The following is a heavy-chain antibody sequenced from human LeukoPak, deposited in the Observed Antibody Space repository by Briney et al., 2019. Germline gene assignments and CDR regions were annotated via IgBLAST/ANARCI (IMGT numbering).Heavy chain of an antibody. J-gene: IGHJ6*03. CDR1: GGSISSGSYY. V-gene: IGHV4-61*02. CDR2: IYTSGST. D-gene: IGHD3-3*01. Sequence: PSETLSLTCTVSGGSISSGSYYWSWIRQPAGKGLEWIGRIYTSGSTNYNPSLKSRVTISVDTSKNQFSLKLSSVTAADTAVYYCARDERYYDFWSGYRYYYYYMDVWGKGTTVTVSS. CDR3: ARDERYYDFWSGYRYYYYYMDV.